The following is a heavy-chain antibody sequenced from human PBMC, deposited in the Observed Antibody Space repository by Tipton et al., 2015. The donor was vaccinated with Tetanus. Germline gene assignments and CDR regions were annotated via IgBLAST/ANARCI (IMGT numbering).Heavy chain of an antibody. J-gene: IGHJ3*02. CDR3: ARIGWLQQNKPAFDI. V-gene: IGHV4-59*01. D-gene: IGHD6-19*01. Sequence: TLSLTCTVSGGSISSYYCTWIRQPPGRGLEWIGYVHYSGSTNYSPSLRSRVTLSVDTSKNQFSLKLSSVTAADTAVYYCARIGWLQQNKPAFDIWGQGTVVTVSS. CDR2: VHYSGST. CDR1: GGSISSYY.